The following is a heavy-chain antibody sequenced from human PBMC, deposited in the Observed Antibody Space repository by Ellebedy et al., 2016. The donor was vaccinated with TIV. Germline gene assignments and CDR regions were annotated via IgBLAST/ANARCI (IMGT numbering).Heavy chain of an antibody. V-gene: IGHV4-59*01. J-gene: IGHJ5*02. Sequence: MPSETLSLTCTVSGGSISSYYWSWIRQPPGKGLEWIGYIYYSGSTNYNPSLKSRVTISVDTSKNQFSLKLSSVTAADTAVYYCARETITETSFWFDPWGQGTLVTVSS. CDR1: GGSISSYY. CDR3: ARETITETSFWFDP. D-gene: IGHD1-7*01. CDR2: IYYSGST.